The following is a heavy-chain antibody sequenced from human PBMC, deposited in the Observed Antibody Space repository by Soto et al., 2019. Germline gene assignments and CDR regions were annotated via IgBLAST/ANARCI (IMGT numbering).Heavy chain of an antibody. CDR3: AKGLGSGSYAASNS. J-gene: IGHJ4*02. D-gene: IGHD1-26*01. CDR2: ITGSGDRT. Sequence: EVQLLESGGGLVQPGGSLRLSCAASGFTFSSYALSWVRQAPGKGLEWVSAITGSGDRTYYADSVKGRLTISRDNSKNTLSLEMNSRRAEDTAVYYCAKGLGSGSYAASNSWGQGTLVTVSS. V-gene: IGHV3-23*01. CDR1: GFTFSSYA.